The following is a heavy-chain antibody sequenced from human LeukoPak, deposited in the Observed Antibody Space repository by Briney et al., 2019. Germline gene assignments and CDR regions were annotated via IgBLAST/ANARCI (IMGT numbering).Heavy chain of an antibody. D-gene: IGHD5-18*01. J-gene: IGHJ6*02. CDR3: ARDDLDTAMVSRGMDV. CDR2: IYHSGST. Sequence: PSETLSLTCAVSGGSISSGGYSWSWIRQPSGKGLEWIGYIYHSGSTYYNPSLKSRVTISVDRSKNQFSLKLSSVTAADTAVYYCARDDLDTAMVSRGMDVWGQGTTVTVSS. V-gene: IGHV4-30-2*01. CDR1: GGSISSGGYS.